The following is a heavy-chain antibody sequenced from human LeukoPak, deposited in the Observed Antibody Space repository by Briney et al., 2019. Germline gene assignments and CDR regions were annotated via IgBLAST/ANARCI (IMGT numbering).Heavy chain of an antibody. CDR2: ISYDGSKE. J-gene: IGHJ4*02. D-gene: IGHD2-2*01. CDR1: GFTFSSYS. CDR3: ARVPGYCSSNSCYKMTIPFDY. Sequence: PGGSLRLSCAASGFTFSSYSMHWVRQAPGKGLEWVAVISYDGSKEYDADSVKGRFTISRDNSKSMLYLQMNSLRAEDTAVYYCARVPGYCSSNSCYKMTIPFDYWGQGTLVTVSS. V-gene: IGHV3-30-3*01.